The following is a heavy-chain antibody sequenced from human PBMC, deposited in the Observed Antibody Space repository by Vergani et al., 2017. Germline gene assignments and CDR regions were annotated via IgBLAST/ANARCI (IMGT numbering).Heavy chain of an antibody. D-gene: IGHD4-11*01. CDR1: GGSISSGSYY. J-gene: IGHJ4*02. Sequence: QVQLQESGPGLVKPSQTLSLTCTVSGGSISSGSYYWSWIRQPAGKGLEWIGRIYTSGSTNYNPSLKSRVTISVDTSKNQFSLKLSSVTAADTAVYYCAREYSNWYFDYWGQGTLVTVSS. CDR3: AREYSNWYFDY. V-gene: IGHV4-61*02. CDR2: IYTSGST.